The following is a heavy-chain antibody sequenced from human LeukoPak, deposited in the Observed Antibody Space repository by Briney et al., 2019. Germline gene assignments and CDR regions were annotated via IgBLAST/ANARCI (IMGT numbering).Heavy chain of an antibody. J-gene: IGHJ5*02. CDR2: INPNSAGT. CDR3: ARDNVSSGYSFDP. V-gene: IGHV1-2*02. Sequence: ASVKVSCKASGYTFTGHYIHWVRQAPGQGLEWMGWINPNSAGTRYAQKFQGRVTMTTDTTINTAYMELSRLRSDDTAMYYCARDNVSSGYSFDPWGQGTLVTVSS. CDR1: GYTFTGHY. D-gene: IGHD5-12*01.